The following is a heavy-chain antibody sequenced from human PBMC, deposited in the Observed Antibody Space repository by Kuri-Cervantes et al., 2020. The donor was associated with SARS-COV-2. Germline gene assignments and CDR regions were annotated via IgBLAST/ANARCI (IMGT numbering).Heavy chain of an antibody. Sequence: SVKVSCKASGGTFSSYAISWVRQAPGQGLEWMGRIIPILGIANYAQKFQGRVTITADKSTTTAYMELSSLRSEDTAVYYCAREPGIMALYGIDVWGQGTTVTVSS. CDR3: AREPGIMALYGIDV. J-gene: IGHJ6*02. D-gene: IGHD2-8*01. CDR2: IIPILGIA. V-gene: IGHV1-69*04. CDR1: GGTFSSYA.